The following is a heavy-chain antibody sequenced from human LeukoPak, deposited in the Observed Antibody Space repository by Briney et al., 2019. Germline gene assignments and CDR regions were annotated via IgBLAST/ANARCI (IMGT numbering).Heavy chain of an antibody. CDR3: ARDGLYDSSGCYDY. V-gene: IGHV3-30*04. Sequence: PGGSLRLSCAASGFTFSSYAMHWVRQAPGKGLEWVAVISYDGSNKYYADSVKGRFTISRDNSKNTLYLQMSSLRAEDTAVYYCARDGLYDSSGCYDYWGQGTLATVSS. CDR1: GFTFSSYA. CDR2: ISYDGSNK. J-gene: IGHJ4*02. D-gene: IGHD3-22*01.